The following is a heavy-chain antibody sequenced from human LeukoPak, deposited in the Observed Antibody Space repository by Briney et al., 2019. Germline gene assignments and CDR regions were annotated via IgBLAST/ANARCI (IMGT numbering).Heavy chain of an antibody. J-gene: IGHJ3*02. D-gene: IGHD3-9*01. Sequence: GRSLRLSCAASGFTFSSYAMHWVRQAPGKGLEWVAVISYDGSNKYYADSVKSRFTISRDNSKNTLYLQMNSLRAEDTAVYYCARGERYFDWLLSLRAFDIWGQGTMVTVSS. V-gene: IGHV3-30*04. CDR3: ARGERYFDWLLSLRAFDI. CDR1: GFTFSSYA. CDR2: ISYDGSNK.